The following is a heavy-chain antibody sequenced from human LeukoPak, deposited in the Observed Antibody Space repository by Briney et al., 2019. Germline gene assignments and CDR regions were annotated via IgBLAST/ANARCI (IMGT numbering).Heavy chain of an antibody. J-gene: IGHJ3*02. D-gene: IGHD2-15*01. CDR2: ISSSSSTI. Sequence: PGGSLRLSCAASGFTFSSYSMNWVRQAPGKGLEWVSYISSSSSTIYYADSVKGRFTISRDNAKNSLYLQMNSPRAEDTAVYYCARDRVRYCSGGSCYSLAFDIWGQGTMVTVSS. CDR1: GFTFSSYS. CDR3: ARDRVRYCSGGSCYSLAFDI. V-gene: IGHV3-48*01.